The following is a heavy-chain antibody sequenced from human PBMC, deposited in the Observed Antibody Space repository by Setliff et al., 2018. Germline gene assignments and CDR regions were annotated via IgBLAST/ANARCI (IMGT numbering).Heavy chain of an antibody. CDR1: GGSINSDTYY. CDR3: ASYRQDVNY. V-gene: IGHV4-61*02. CDR2: IYTSGST. Sequence: SETLSLTCTVSGGSINSDTYYWSWIRQPAGKGLEWIGRIYTSGSTNYNPSLKSRVTISVDTSKNQFSLKLSSVTAADTAVYYCASYRQDVNYWGQGTLVTVSS. J-gene: IGHJ4*02. D-gene: IGHD4-4*01.